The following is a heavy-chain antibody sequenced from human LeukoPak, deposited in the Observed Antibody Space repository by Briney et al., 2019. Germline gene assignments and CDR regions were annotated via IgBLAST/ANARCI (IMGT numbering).Heavy chain of an antibody. V-gene: IGHV3-30*18. J-gene: IGHJ4*02. CDR3: AKDSSSRGWYFEH. Sequence: GGSLRLSCAASGVTFSDYAMNWVRQAPGKGLEWVSFISFDGSITYNADSVKGRLTISRDNSKNTVYLQMNRLRAEDTAVYFCAKDSSSRGWYFEHWGQGTLVTVSS. D-gene: IGHD6-19*01. CDR2: ISFDGSIT. CDR1: GVTFSDYA.